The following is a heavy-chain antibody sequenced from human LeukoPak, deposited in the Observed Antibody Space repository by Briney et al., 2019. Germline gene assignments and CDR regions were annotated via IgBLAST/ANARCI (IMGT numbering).Heavy chain of an antibody. D-gene: IGHD1-1*01. V-gene: IGHV3-21*01. CDR1: GFTFSSYS. CDR2: ISSSSSYI. Sequence: PGGSLRLSCAASGFTFSSYSMNWVRQAPGKGLEWVSSISSSSSYIYYADSVKGRFTISRDNAKNSLYLQMNSLRAEDTAVYYCAALLNWNLFYMDVWGKGTTVTVSS. CDR3: AALLNWNLFYMDV. J-gene: IGHJ6*03.